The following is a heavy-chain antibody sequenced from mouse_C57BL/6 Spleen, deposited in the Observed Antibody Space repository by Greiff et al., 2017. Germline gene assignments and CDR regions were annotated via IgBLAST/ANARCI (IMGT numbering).Heavy chain of an antibody. CDR2: ISDGGSYT. D-gene: IGHD4-1*01. Sequence: EVQVVESGGGLVKPGGSLKLSCAASGFTFSSYAMSWVRQTPEKRLEWVATISDGGSYTYYPDNVKGRFTISKDNAKNNLYLQMSHLKSEDTAMYYCAGDRLGRFAYWGQGTLVTVSA. J-gene: IGHJ3*01. V-gene: IGHV5-4*01. CDR1: GFTFSSYA. CDR3: AGDRLGRFAY.